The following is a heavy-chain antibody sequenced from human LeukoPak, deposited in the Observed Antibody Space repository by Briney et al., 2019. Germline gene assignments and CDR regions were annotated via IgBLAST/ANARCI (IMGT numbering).Heavy chain of an antibody. CDR2: TYYSGST. J-gene: IGHJ5*02. CDR1: GGSISSGDYY. V-gene: IGHV4-30-4*01. CDR3: ARPYYYDSRIDP. D-gene: IGHD3-22*01. Sequence: SQTLSLTCTVSGGSISSGDYYWSWIRQPPGKGLEWIGYTYYSGSTYYNPSLKSRATISVDTPKNQFSLKLTSVTAADTAVYYCARPYYYDSRIDPWGQGTLVTVSS.